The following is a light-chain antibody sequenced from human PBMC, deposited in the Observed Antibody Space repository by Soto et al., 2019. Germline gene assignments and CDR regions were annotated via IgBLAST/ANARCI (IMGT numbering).Light chain of an antibody. V-gene: IGLV2-14*01. Sequence: QSVLTQPASVSGSPEQSISISCTGTSGDVGGYDYVSWYQQHPGKAPKLMIYEVTNRPSGVPDRFSGSKSGNTASLTISGLQAEDEADYYCNSFTTSSTYVFGTGTQLTVL. J-gene: IGLJ1*01. CDR1: SGDVGGYDY. CDR2: EVT. CDR3: NSFTTSSTYV.